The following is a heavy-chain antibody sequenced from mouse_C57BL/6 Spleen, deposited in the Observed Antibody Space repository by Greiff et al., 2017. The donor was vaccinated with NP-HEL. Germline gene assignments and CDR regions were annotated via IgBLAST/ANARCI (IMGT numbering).Heavy chain of an antibody. CDR2: IHPNSGST. CDR3: ARDIITTVGATKDY. V-gene: IGHV1-64*01. CDR1: GYTFTSYW. D-gene: IGHD1-1*01. J-gene: IGHJ2*01. Sequence: QVQLQQPGAELVKPGASVKLSCKASGYTFTSYWMHWVKQRPGQGLEWIGMIHPNSGSTNYNEKFKSKATLTVDKSSSTAYMQLSSLTAEDSAVYYGARDIITTVGATKDYWGQGTTLTVSS.